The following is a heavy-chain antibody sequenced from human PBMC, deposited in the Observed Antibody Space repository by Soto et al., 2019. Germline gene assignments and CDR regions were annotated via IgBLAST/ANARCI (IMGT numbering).Heavy chain of an antibody. V-gene: IGHV3-23*01. CDR2: ITAGAGST. CDR3: ANQYFDY. Sequence: RLSCAASGFTLSSYAMSWVRQAPGKGLEWVSTITAGAGSTYYADSVKGRFTISSDNSKTTLYLQMNSLRAEDTAVYYCANQYFDYWGQGTLVTVSS. J-gene: IGHJ4*02. CDR1: GFTLSSYA.